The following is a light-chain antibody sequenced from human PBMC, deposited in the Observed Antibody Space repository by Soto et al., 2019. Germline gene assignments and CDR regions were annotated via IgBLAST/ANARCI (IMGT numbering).Light chain of an antibody. V-gene: IGKV3-11*01. J-gene: IGKJ4*01. Sequence: VLTQSPATLSLSPGERATLSCRASQSVRIYLAWYQQKPGQPPRLLIYDASNSATGIPATFSGSGSGSGFPLAISSLEPEDFAVYCCQQRSNWLSFGGGTKVEIK. CDR3: QQRSNWLS. CDR1: QSVRIY. CDR2: DAS.